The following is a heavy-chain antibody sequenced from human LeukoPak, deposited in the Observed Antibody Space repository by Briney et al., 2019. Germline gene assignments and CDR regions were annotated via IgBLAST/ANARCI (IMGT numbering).Heavy chain of an antibody. D-gene: IGHD3-9*01. CDR1: GYTFTGYY. V-gene: IGHV1-2*02. J-gene: IGHJ4*02. CDR2: INPNSGGT. Sequence: ASVKVSCKASGYTFTGYYMHWVRQAPGQGLEWMGWINPNSGGTNYAQKFQGRVTMTRDTSISTAYMELSRLRSDDTAVYYCARDFDWIPTYYFDYWGQGTLVTVSS. CDR3: ARDFDWIPTYYFDY.